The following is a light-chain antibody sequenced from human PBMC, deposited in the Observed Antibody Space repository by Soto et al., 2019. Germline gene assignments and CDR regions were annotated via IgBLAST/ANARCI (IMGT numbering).Light chain of an antibody. J-gene: IGKJ2*01. CDR3: QQVKSYPRT. CDR2: TGS. V-gene: IGKV1-9*01. CDR1: QDIGNY. Sequence: DIPLTQSPSFLSASAGDRVTITCRASQDIGNYLTWYQQKPGKAPKLLIYTGSTLHSGVPARFSGSGSGTEFTLTISSLQPEDFAAYYCQQVKSYPRTFGQGTKLE.